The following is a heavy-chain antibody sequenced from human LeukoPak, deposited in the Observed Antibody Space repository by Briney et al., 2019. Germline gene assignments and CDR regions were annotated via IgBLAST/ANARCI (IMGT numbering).Heavy chain of an antibody. CDR3: ATIGGDYVSFAN. J-gene: IGHJ4*02. V-gene: IGHV3-53*04. D-gene: IGHD4-17*01. CDR2: IYSGGST. CDR1: EFTVSSNY. Sequence: GGSLRLSCAASEFTVSSNYMSWVRQAPGKGLGWVSVIYSGGSTYYADSVKGRFTISRHNSKNTLYLQMNSLRGEDTAVYYCATIGGDYVSFANWGQGTLVTVSS.